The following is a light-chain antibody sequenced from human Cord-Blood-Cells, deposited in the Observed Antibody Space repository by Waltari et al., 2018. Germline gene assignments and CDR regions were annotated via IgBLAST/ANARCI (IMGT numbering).Light chain of an antibody. J-gene: IGLJ1*01. V-gene: IGLV2-11*01. CDR3: CSYAGSYKGV. Sequence: QSALTQPRSVSGSPGQSVTISCTGTSSDVGGYNYVSWYQQHPGKAPRLMIYDVSTRPSGVPDRFSGAKSGNTASLTISGLQAEDEADYYCCSYAGSYKGVFGTGTKVTVL. CDR1: SSDVGGYNY. CDR2: DVS.